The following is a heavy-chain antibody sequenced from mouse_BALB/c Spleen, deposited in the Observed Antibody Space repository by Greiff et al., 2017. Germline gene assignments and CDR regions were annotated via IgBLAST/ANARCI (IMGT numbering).Heavy chain of an antibody. J-gene: IGHJ2*01. D-gene: IGHD2-3*01. Sequence: DVKLQESGPGLVKPSQSLSLTCSVTGYSIPSGYYWNWIRQFPGNKLEWMGYISYDGSNNYNPSLKNRISITRDTSKNQFFLKLNSVTTEDTATYYCARFGGYYEDDWGQGTTLTVSS. CDR3: ARFGGYYEDD. CDR2: ISYDGSN. CDR1: GYSIPSGYY. V-gene: IGHV3-6*02.